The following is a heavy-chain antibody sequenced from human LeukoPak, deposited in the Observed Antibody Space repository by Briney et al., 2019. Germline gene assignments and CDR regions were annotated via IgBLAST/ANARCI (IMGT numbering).Heavy chain of an antibody. CDR3: AQQLGYCSGGTCYFTY. D-gene: IGHD2-15*01. CDR1: GFTFSSYA. V-gene: IGHV3-23*01. Sequence: GGSLRLSCAASGFTFSSYAMSWVRQAPGKGLERVAAISNSGGDTFYSDSGKGRFTIARDNSKNTLYLQMNSLRVDDTAVYYCAQQLGYCSGGTCYFTYWGQGTLVTVSS. J-gene: IGHJ1*01. CDR2: ISNSGGDT.